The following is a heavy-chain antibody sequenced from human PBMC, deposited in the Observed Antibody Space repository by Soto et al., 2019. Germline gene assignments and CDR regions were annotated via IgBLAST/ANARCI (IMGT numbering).Heavy chain of an antibody. CDR3: AKHGPQYSSSLNHY. CDR2: ISGGGDTT. Sequence: EVQLLESGGGLVQPGESLRLSCAGSGFTFNNYAMTWVRQAPGKGPEWVSAISGGGDTTYYADSVKGRFTISRDNSKNTLYLQMNRLRAVEKAVYYCAKHGPQYSSSLNHYWGQGTMVNVYS. D-gene: IGHD6-13*01. J-gene: IGHJ4*02. V-gene: IGHV3-23*01. CDR1: GFTFNNYA.